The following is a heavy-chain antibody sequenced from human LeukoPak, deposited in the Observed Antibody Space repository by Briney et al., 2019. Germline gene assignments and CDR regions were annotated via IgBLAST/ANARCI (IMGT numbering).Heavy chain of an antibody. D-gene: IGHD6-13*01. CDR3: ATLSSPRPRYFDL. CDR2: ISSSSSYI. J-gene: IGHJ2*01. CDR1: GFTFSSYA. Sequence: GGSLRLSCAASGFTFSSYAMSWVRQAPGKGLEWVSSISSSSSYIYYADSVKGRFTISRDNAKNSLYLQMNSLRAEDTAVYYCATLSSPRPRYFDLWGRGTLVTVSS. V-gene: IGHV3-21*01.